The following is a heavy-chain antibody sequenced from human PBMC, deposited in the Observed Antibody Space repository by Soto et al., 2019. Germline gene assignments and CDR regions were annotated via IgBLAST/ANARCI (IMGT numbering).Heavy chain of an antibody. CDR2: INPNSGGT. CDR3: AKRGIAARPYYYYGMDV. J-gene: IGHJ6*02. CDR1: GYTFTGYY. Sequence: ASVKVSCKASGYTFTGYYMHWVRQAPGQGLEWMGWINPNSGGTNYAQKFQGRVTMTRDTSISTAYMELSRLRSDDTAVYYCAKRGIAARPYYYYGMDVWGQGTTVTVSS. D-gene: IGHD6-6*01. V-gene: IGHV1-2*02.